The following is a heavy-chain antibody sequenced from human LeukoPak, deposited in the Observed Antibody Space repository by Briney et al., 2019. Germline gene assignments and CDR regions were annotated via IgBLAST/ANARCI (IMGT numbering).Heavy chain of an antibody. D-gene: IGHD5-24*01. J-gene: IGHJ4*02. V-gene: IGHV3-23*01. CDR1: GFTFSSYA. Sequence: GVSLRLSCAASGFTFSSYAMSWVRQAPGKGLEWVSAISGSGGSTYYAGSVKGRFTISRDISMNTLYLQMNTLRVEDTAVYYCAKGPKLGDGFHCDSWGQGTLVTVSS. CDR3: AKGPKLGDGFHCDS. CDR2: ISGSGGST.